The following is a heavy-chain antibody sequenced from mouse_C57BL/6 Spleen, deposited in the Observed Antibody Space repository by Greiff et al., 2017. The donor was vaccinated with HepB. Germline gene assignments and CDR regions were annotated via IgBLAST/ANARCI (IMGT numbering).Heavy chain of an antibody. J-gene: IGHJ1*03. V-gene: IGHV1-82*01. CDR2: IYPGDGDT. CDR1: GYAFSSSW. CDR3: ARDITTRYFDV. D-gene: IGHD1-2*01. Sequence: VKLMESGPELVKPGASVKISCKASGYAFSSSWMNWVKQRPGKGLEWIGRIYPGDGDTNYNGKFKGKATLTADKSSSTAYMQLSSLTSEDSAVYFYARDITTRYFDVWGTETTVTVSS.